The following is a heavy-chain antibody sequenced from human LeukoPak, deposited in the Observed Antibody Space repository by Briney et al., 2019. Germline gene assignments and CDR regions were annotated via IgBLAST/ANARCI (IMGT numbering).Heavy chain of an antibody. Sequence: PSETLSLTCTVSGASIDTYYLSWIRQPPGHGLEWIGYIFDSGDPNYNPSLKSRLTVSLDTAKNQFALRLRSGAAADTAVYYCASRSGWFTFDIWGQGTMVTVSS. J-gene: IGHJ3*02. V-gene: IGHV4-59*01. D-gene: IGHD6-19*01. CDR3: ASRSGWFTFDI. CDR2: IFDSGDP. CDR1: GASIDTYY.